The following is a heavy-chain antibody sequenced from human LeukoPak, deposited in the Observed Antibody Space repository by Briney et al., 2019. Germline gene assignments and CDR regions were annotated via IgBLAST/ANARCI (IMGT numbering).Heavy chain of an antibody. CDR3: ARDLRFGELFNYYYYMDV. Sequence: GGSLRLSCAASGFIFTDYGMHWVRQAPGKGLEWVSSISSSSSYIYYADSVKGRFTISRDNAKNSLYLQMNSLRAEDTAVYYCARDLRFGELFNYYYYMDVWGKGTTVTVSS. CDR1: GFIFTDYG. D-gene: IGHD3-10*01. V-gene: IGHV3-21*01. CDR2: ISSSSSYI. J-gene: IGHJ6*03.